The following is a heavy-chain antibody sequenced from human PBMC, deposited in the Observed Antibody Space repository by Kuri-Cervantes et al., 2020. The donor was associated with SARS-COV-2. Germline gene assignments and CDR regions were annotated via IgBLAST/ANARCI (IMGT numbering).Heavy chain of an antibody. CDR2: IYHSGST. V-gene: IGHV4-38-2*02. Sequence: SETLSLTCTVSGYSISSGYYWGWIRQPPGKGLEWIGSIYHSGSTYYNPSLKSRVTISVDTSMNQFSLKLSSVTAADTAVYYCALRREQLGAFDYWGQGTLVTVSS. CDR1: GYSISSGYY. CDR3: ALRREQLGAFDY. D-gene: IGHD6-6*01. J-gene: IGHJ4*02.